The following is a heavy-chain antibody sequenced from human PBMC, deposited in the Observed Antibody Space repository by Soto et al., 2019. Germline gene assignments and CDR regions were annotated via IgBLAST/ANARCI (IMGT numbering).Heavy chain of an antibody. J-gene: IGHJ4*02. CDR2: VNPSGGHT. D-gene: IGHD2-21*02. CDR1: GDTLTDYY. Sequence: QVQLVQSGAEVKKPGSSVKVSCKASGDTLTDYYIHWVRQAPGQGLEWMGTVNPSGGHTTYAQNFRVRMTMTRATSTSSLYMELTSLTSEDTSLYYCARGGHVVLVTAALDDWGQGTLVTVSS. V-gene: IGHV1-46*01. CDR3: ARGGHVVLVTAALDD.